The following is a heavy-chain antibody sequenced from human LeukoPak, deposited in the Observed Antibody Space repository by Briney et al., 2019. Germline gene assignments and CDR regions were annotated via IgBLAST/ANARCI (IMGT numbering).Heavy chain of an antibody. D-gene: IGHD2-2*01. J-gene: IGHJ5*02. CDR1: GFTFSSYE. V-gene: IGHV3-48*03. CDR3: ATLSST. CDR2: ISSSGTGI. Sequence: PGGSLRLSCAASGFTFSSYEMNWVRQAPGKGLEWVAYISSSGTGIYYADSVKGRFTISRDNAKNSLYLQMNSLRVEDTAVYYCATLSSTWGQGTLVTVSS.